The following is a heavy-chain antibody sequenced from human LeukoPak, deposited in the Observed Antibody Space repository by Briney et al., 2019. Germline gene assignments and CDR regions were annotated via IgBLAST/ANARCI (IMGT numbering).Heavy chain of an antibody. Sequence: GGSLRLSCAASGFTFTSYAMNWVRQAPGKGLEWVSGISGSGTNTYYADSVKGRFSISRDKSKNTLYLQMDSLRAEDTAVYYCAKDFSGGTGPDHWGQGTLVTVSS. CDR2: ISGSGTNT. J-gene: IGHJ4*02. V-gene: IGHV3-23*01. CDR3: AKDFSGGTGPDH. D-gene: IGHD3/OR15-3a*01. CDR1: GFTFTSYA.